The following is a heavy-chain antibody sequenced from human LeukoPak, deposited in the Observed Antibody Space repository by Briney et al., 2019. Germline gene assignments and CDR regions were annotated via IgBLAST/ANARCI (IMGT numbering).Heavy chain of an antibody. D-gene: IGHD6-19*01. V-gene: IGHV3-30*18. CDR3: TKAGIAVPATPDY. CDR2: ISYDGSNK. Sequence: GGSLRLSCAASGFTFSSYGMHWVRQAPGKGLGWVAVISYDGSNKYYADSVKGRITISRDNSKNTLYLQMDSLRAEDTAVYYCTKAGIAVPATPDYWGQGTLVTVSS. CDR1: GFTFSSYG. J-gene: IGHJ4*02.